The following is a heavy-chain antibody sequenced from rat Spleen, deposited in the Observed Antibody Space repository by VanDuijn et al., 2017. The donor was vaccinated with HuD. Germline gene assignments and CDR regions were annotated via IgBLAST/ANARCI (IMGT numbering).Heavy chain of an antibody. Sequence: QVQLKESGPGLVQPSQTLSLTCTVSGFSLTSYHVSWVRQPPGKGLEWMGVIWTGGSTAYNSALSSRLSISRDTSKSQVFLKMSSLQTEDTAMYFCARKSYSSYEGDYWGQGVMVTVSS. J-gene: IGHJ2*01. CDR2: IWTGGST. D-gene: IGHD1-2*01. CDR1: GFSLTSYH. V-gene: IGHV2-43*01. CDR3: ARKSYSSYEGDY.